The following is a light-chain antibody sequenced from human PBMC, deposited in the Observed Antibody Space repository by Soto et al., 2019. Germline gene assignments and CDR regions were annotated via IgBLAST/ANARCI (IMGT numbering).Light chain of an antibody. CDR3: QQFCTSPRT. CDR1: QSVSSTH. Sequence: EIVLTQSPGTLSLFPGERATFSCRASQSVSSTHLAWYQQKPGQAPRLLMFTASSRATGIPDRFSGTGSGTDFTLTISRLESEDSAVYYCQQFCTSPRTFGQGTKVEIK. J-gene: IGKJ1*01. V-gene: IGKV3-20*01. CDR2: TAS.